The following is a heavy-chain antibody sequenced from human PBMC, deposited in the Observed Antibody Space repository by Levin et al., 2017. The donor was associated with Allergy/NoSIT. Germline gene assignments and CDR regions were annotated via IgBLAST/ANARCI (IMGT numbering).Heavy chain of an antibody. D-gene: IGHD3-9*01. J-gene: IGHJ6*02. CDR3: ARVRVILTGYYRGSQASYYYGMDV. V-gene: IGHV4-34*01. CDR1: GGSFSDYN. CDR2: INHSGST. Sequence: GSLRLSCAVYGGSFSDYNWSWIRQPPGKGLQWIGEINHSGSTNYTPSLKSRVTILVDTSKNKISLKLSSATAADTAVYYCARVRVILTGYYRGSQASYYYGMDVWGQGTTVTVSS.